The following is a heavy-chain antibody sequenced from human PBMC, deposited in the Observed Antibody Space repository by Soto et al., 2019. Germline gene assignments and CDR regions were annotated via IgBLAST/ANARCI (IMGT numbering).Heavy chain of an antibody. D-gene: IGHD6-19*01. Sequence: EVQLVESGGGLVQPGGSLRLSCAASGFTFSSNWMHWVRQAPGKGLVWVSRIDNDGSSRDYADSVKGRFTISRDNAKKTLYLERRSLRDEDTVLYSCETCSGWDSPDYWGQGTLVTVSS. V-gene: IGHV3-74*01. J-gene: IGHJ4*02. CDR1: GFTFSSNW. CDR2: IDNDGSSR. CDR3: ETCSGWDSPDY.